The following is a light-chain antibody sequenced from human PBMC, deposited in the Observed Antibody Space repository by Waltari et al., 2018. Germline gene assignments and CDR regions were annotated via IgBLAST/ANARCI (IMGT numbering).Light chain of an antibody. V-gene: IGKV1-5*01. CDR3: QQYNRFSP. Sequence: DTQLSQFPSTLAASVGHRVTITCRAREAINKWLAWYQQKPGKAPKVLIYDASTLQSGVPSRFSGSGSGTEFTLTIDSLQPDDFATYYYQQYNRFSPFGQGTNVEVK. CDR2: DAS. CDR1: EAINKW. J-gene: IGKJ1*01.